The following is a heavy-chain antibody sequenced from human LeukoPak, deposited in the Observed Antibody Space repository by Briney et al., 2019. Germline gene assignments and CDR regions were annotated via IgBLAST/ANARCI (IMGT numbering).Heavy chain of an antibody. D-gene: IGHD5-12*01. CDR2: INPSGGST. CDR1: GYTFTSYY. J-gene: IGHJ6*03. Sequence: ASVKVSCKASGYTFTSYYMHWVRQAPGQGLEWMGIINPSGGSTSYAQKFQGGVTMTRDMSTSTVYMELSSLRSEDTAVYYCARDKNSGHWYYYYYMDVWGKGTTVTVSS. V-gene: IGHV1-46*01. CDR3: ARDKNSGHWYYYYYMDV.